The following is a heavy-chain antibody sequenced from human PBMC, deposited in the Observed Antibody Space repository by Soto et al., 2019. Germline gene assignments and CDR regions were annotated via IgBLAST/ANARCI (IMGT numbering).Heavy chain of an antibody. D-gene: IGHD3-10*01. V-gene: IGHV1-2*02. CDR2: INPNSGGT. CDR3: ARGPLGVRGVIIGEFDY. J-gene: IGHJ4*02. CDR1: GYTFTGYY. Sequence: GASVKVSCKASGYTFTGYYMHWVRQAPGQGLEWMGWINPNSGGTNYAQKFQGRVTMTRDTSISTAYMELSRLRSDDTAVYYCARGPLGVRGVIIGEFDYWGQGTLVTVSS.